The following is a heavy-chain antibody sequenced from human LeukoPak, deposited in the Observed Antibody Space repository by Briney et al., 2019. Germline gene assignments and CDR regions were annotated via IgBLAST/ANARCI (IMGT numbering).Heavy chain of an antibody. CDR2: ISSSSSTI. CDR3: ARQLVVVAATRDDY. V-gene: IGHV3-48*04. Sequence: GGGPRLSCAAPGFTLSSYSMNWGRQGPGEGGGGGLYISSSSSTIYYAASVKGRFTISRDNAKNSLYLQMNSLRAEDTAVYYCARQLVVVAATRDDYWGQGTLVTVSS. CDR1: GFTLSSYS. J-gene: IGHJ4*02. D-gene: IGHD2-15*01.